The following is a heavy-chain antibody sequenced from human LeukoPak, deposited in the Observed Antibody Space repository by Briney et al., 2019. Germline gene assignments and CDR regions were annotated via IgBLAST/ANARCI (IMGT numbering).Heavy chain of an antibody. J-gene: IGHJ4*02. CDR3: ARSGGLQKFDY. V-gene: IGHV3-30-3*01. CDR1: EFTFSNYA. CDR2: ISYDGNTI. D-gene: IGHD4-11*01. Sequence: PGRSLRLSCAASEFTFSNYAVHWVRRAPGKGLQWVAVISYDGNTIHYADSVKGRFTISRDTSKNTLYLQMNSLRTEDTAVYYCARSGGLQKFDYWGQGTLVTVSS.